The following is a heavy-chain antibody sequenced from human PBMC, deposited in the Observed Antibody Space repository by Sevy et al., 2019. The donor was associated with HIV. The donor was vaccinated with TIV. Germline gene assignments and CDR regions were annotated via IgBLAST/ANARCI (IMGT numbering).Heavy chain of an antibody. Sequence: GGSLRLSCAASGSTFISYVMTWVRQAPGKGLEWVSTISASGGSTYYADSVKGRFIISRDNSKNTVGLQMNSLRAGDTAVYYCAKEDSGGHLYWGQGTLVTVSS. J-gene: IGHJ4*02. V-gene: IGHV3-23*01. CDR3: AKEDSGGHLY. CDR2: ISASGGST. CDR1: GSTFISYV. D-gene: IGHD2-15*01.